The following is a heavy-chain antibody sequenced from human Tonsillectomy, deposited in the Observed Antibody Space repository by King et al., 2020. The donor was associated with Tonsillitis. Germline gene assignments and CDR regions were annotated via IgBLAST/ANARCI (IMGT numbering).Heavy chain of an antibody. V-gene: IGHV3-33*01. Sequence: VQLVESGGGVVQPGRSLRLSCAASGFTFSSYGMHWVRQAPGKGLEWVAVIWYDGSNEYYVDSVKGRFTISRDNSKNTQYLQMNSLRAEDTAVYYCARAYGDYFDYWGQGTLVTVSS. CDR2: IWYDGSNE. D-gene: IGHD4-17*01. J-gene: IGHJ4*02. CDR1: GFTFSSYG. CDR3: ARAYGDYFDY.